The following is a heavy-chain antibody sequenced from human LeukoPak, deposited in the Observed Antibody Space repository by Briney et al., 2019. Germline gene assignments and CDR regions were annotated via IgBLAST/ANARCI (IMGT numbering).Heavy chain of an antibody. CDR2: INTNTGNP. V-gene: IGHV7-4-1*02. J-gene: IGHJ4*02. CDR1: GYTFTGYY. Sequence: ASAKVSCKASGYTFTGYYMHWVRQAPGQGLEWMGWINTNTGNPTYAQGFTGRFVFSLDTSVSTAYLQISSLKAEDTAVYYCARDRRSGWYDYWGQGTLVTVSS. D-gene: IGHD6-19*01. CDR3: ARDRRSGWYDY.